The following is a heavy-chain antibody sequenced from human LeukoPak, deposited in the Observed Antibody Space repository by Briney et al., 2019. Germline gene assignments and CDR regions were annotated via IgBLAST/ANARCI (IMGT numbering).Heavy chain of an antibody. CDR1: GGTFSSYT. D-gene: IGHD3-3*01. Sequence: SVKVSCKASGGTFSSYTISWVRQAPGQGLEWMGRIIPILGTANYAQKFQGRVTITADESTSTAYMELSSLRSEDTAVYYCARDCIYDFWSGYYCVWGKGTTVTVSS. CDR2: IIPILGTA. CDR3: ARDCIYDFWSGYYCV. J-gene: IGHJ6*04. V-gene: IGHV1-69*08.